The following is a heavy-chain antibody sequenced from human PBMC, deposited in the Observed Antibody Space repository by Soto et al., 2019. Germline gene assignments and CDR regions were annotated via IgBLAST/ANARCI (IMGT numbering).Heavy chain of an antibody. CDR3: ARDGYDGSGSPYPAY. CDR1: GGSMSEYF. J-gene: IGHJ4*02. CDR2: IYYLGST. V-gene: IGHV4-59*01. Sequence: SETLSLTCSVSGGSMSEYFWSWIRQSPGKGLEWIGYIYYLGSTDYNPSLKSRVTISVDTSKRQFSLRLTSVTAADTAVYYCARDGYDGSGSPYPAYWGPGTQVTSPQ. D-gene: IGHD3-10*01.